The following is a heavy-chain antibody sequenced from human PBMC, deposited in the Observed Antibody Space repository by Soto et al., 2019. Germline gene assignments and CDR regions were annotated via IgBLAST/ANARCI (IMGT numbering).Heavy chain of an antibody. V-gene: IGHV1-69*01. J-gene: IGHJ3*02. CDR1: GGTFSNFA. D-gene: IGHD4-4*01. Sequence: QVQLVQSGPEVKKPGSSVKVSCEASGGTFSNFAVNWVRQAPGQGLEWVGGIIPLFNVAKYAQKFEGRVTIVADDSPSTAYMDLSSLRSDDTAVYYCAASARDVLGYDYKDTEGLDIWGQGTMVTVSS. CDR3: AASARDVLGYDYKDTEGLDI. CDR2: IIPLFNVA.